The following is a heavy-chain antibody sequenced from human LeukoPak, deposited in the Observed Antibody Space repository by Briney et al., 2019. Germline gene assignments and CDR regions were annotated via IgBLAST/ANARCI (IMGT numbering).Heavy chain of an antibody. CDR3: ARASQRAYCSSTSCPIDY. CDR1: GYTFTSYY. V-gene: IGHV1-46*01. Sequence: ASVKVSCKASGYTFTSYYMHWVRQAPGQGLEWMGIINPSGGSTSYAQKFQGRVTMTRDTSTSTVYMELSSLRSEDTAVYYCARASQRAYCSSTSCPIDYWGQGTLVTVSS. J-gene: IGHJ4*02. CDR2: INPSGGST. D-gene: IGHD2-2*01.